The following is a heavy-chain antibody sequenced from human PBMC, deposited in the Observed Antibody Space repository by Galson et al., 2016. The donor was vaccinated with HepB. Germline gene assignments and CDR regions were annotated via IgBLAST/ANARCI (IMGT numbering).Heavy chain of an antibody. J-gene: IGHJ4*02. D-gene: IGHD4-17*01. V-gene: IGHV4-34*01. CDR1: GGSLSPHY. CDR2: INHAGST. Sequence: SETLSLTCDVYGGSLSPHYWSWIRQPPGKGLEWIAEINHAGSTNYNPSLKSRVTISKDTSKNQFSLKLTSVTAADTALYYCARLGHADFGNFFDYWGQGTLVAVSS. CDR3: ARLGHADFGNFFDY.